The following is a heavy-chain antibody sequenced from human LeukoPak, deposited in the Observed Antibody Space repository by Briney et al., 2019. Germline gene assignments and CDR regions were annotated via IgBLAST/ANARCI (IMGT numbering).Heavy chain of an antibody. V-gene: IGHV4-39*01. CDR1: GGSISRSTYY. Sequence: PSETLSLTCTVSGGSISRSTYYWGWIRQPPGKGLEWIGSIYYSGSTYYNASLKSRVTISADTSKNQFSLKLSSVTAADTAVYYCARPLSGSSSWHGDAFDIWGQGTMVTVSS. D-gene: IGHD6-13*01. CDR2: IYYSGST. CDR3: ARPLSGSSSWHGDAFDI. J-gene: IGHJ3*02.